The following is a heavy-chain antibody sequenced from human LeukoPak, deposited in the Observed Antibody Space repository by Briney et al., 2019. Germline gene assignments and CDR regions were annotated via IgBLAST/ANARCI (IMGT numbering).Heavy chain of an antibody. D-gene: IGHD6-13*01. CDR1: GFTVSTYY. J-gene: IGHJ3*02. CDR2: INSGGST. Sequence: GGSLRLSCAASGFTVSTYYMSWVRQAPGKGLEWVSLINSGGSTYYAVSAKGRFTISRDNSKNTVYLQMNSLRAEDTAVYYCAKDRIAGHDTFDIWGQGTVVTVSS. V-gene: IGHV3-66*02. CDR3: AKDRIAGHDTFDI.